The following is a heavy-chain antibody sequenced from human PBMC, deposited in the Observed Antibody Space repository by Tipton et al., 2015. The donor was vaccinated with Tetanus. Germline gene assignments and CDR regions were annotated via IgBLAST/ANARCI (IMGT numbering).Heavy chain of an antibody. CDR2: FSYSGSS. CDR1: GDSISSHY. D-gene: IGHD2-15*01. CDR3: ARYGKGYCSGGDCYSDGFDI. Sequence: TLSLTCTVSGDSISSHYWNWIRQPPGKGLEWIGYFSYSGSSNYNPSLKSRVTISGDTSKNQFSLKLSSVTAADTAVYYCARYGKGYCSGGDCYSDGFDIWGQGTMVTVSS. J-gene: IGHJ3*02. V-gene: IGHV4-59*11.